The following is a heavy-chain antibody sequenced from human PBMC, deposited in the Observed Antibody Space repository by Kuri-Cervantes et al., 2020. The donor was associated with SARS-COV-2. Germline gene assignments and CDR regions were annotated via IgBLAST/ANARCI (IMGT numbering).Heavy chain of an antibody. Sequence: ASVKVSCKASGYTFTSYGISWVRQAPGQGLEWMGWINPNSGGTNYAQKFQGWVTMTRDTSTSTVYMELSSLRSEDTAVYYCARTIYYDFWSGYSPAARGMDVWGQGTTVTVSS. D-gene: IGHD3-3*01. V-gene: IGHV1-2*04. CDR3: ARTIYYDFWSGYSPAARGMDV. CDR1: GYTFTSYG. J-gene: IGHJ6*02. CDR2: INPNSGGT.